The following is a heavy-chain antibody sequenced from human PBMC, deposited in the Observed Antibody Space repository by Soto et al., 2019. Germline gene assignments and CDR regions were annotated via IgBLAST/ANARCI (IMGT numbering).Heavy chain of an antibody. Sequence: PGESLKISCAASGFTFSSYAMSWVRQAPGKGLEWVSAIRGSGDITYYADSVKGRFTISRDNSKNTLYLQMNSLRAEDTAVYYCAKFRGVLRFLEWPGFDIWGQGTMVTVSS. V-gene: IGHV3-23*01. CDR1: GFTFSSYA. D-gene: IGHD3-3*01. J-gene: IGHJ3*02. CDR3: AKFRGVLRFLEWPGFDI. CDR2: IRGSGDIT.